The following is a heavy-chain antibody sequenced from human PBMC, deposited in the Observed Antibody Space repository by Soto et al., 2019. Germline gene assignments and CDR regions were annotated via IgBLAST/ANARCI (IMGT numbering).Heavy chain of an antibody. Sequence: QLQLQESGPGLVKPSETLSLTCTVSGGSISSSSYYWGWIRQPPGKGLEWIGSIYYSGSTYYNPSLKSRVTISVDTSKNQFSLKLSSVTAADTAVYYCARRQRHLEGIDYWGQGTLVTVSS. CDR2: IYYSGST. D-gene: IGHD3-3*01. CDR3: ARRQRHLEGIDY. J-gene: IGHJ4*02. CDR1: GGSISSSSYY. V-gene: IGHV4-39*01.